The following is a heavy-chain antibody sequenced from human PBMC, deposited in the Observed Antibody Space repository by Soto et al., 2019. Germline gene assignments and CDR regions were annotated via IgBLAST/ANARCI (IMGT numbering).Heavy chain of an antibody. J-gene: IGHJ3*01. CDR3: AKGRPSGGYYYVEAFDV. V-gene: IGHV3-23*01. Sequence: GGSLRLSCAASGFTFSGYAMGWVRQAPGKGLEWVSVISDSGHSTYYADSVKGRFTISRDNSMNTMYLQMNSLRAEDTAVYYCAKGRPSGGYYYVEAFDVWGRGTMVTVSS. D-gene: IGHD3-22*01. CDR2: ISDSGHST. CDR1: GFTFSGYA.